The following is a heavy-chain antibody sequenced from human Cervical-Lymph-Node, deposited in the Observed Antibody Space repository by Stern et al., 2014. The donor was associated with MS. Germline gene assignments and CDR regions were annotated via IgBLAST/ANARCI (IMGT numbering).Heavy chain of an antibody. V-gene: IGHV4-4*07. CDR2: VYTSVST. J-gene: IGHJ4*02. D-gene: IGHD5-18*01. Sequence: QLQLQESGPGLVQPSETLSLTCTVSGGSITNYYWSWIRQPAGKGLEWIGRVYTSVSTTYNPSLGSRVTMSVDTSKNQLSLKLSSRTAADAAVYYCARNHGYSYGLRAPPFDYWGQGTLVTVSS. CDR3: ARNHGYSYGLRAPPFDY. CDR1: GGSITNYY.